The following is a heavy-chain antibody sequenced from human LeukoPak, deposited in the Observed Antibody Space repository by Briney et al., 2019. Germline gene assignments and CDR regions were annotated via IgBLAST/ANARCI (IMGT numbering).Heavy chain of an antibody. Sequence: GGSLRLSCAASGFTFSNSAMSWVRQAPGKGLEWVSTISGSGGSTYYADSVKGRFTISRDNSKHTLYLQVNTLRVEDTAVYYCARVMRLSSSGGGYSASQIDYWGQGTLVTVPS. J-gene: IGHJ4*02. CDR3: ARVMRLSSSGGGYSASQIDY. V-gene: IGHV3-23*01. D-gene: IGHD1-26*01. CDR1: GFTFSNSA. CDR2: ISGSGGST.